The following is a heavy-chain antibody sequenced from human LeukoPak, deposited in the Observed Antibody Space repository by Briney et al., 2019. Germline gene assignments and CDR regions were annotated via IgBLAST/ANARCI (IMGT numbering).Heavy chain of an antibody. Sequence: SVKVSCKASGYTFTSYGISWVRQAPGQGLEWMGGIIPIFGTANYAQKFQGRVTITADESTSTAYMELSSLRSEDTAVYYCARLGVVPAASNYYYYYYMDVWGKGTTVTVSS. CDR2: IIPIFGTA. J-gene: IGHJ6*03. CDR3: ARLGVVPAASNYYYYYYMDV. V-gene: IGHV1-69*13. CDR1: GYTFTSYG. D-gene: IGHD2-2*01.